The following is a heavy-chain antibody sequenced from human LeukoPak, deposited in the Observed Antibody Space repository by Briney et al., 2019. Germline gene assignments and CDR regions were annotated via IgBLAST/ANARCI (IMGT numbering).Heavy chain of an antibody. Sequence: ASVKVSCKASGYTFTGYHIHWVRQAPGQGLEWMGRINPYSGDTNFAQKFQGRVNMTRDTSITTAYMDLNSLTPDDTAVYFCARDQGSLTRSWYTGYWGQGTQVTVSS. CDR2: INPYSGDT. J-gene: IGHJ4*02. V-gene: IGHV1-2*06. D-gene: IGHD6-13*01. CDR1: GYTFTGYH. CDR3: ARDQGSLTRSWYTGY.